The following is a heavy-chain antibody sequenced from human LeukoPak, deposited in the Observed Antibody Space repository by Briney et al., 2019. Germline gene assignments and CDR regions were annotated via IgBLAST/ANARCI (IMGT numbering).Heavy chain of an antibody. CDR1: GGTFSSYA. Sequence: SVKVSCKASGGTFSSYAISWVRQAPGQGLEWMGGIIPIFGTVNYAQKFQGRVTITADESTSTAYMELSSLRSEDTAVYYCARTRPAYDLAMSFGEFDYWGQGTLVTVSS. J-gene: IGHJ4*02. CDR2: IIPIFGTV. D-gene: IGHD3-3*01. V-gene: IGHV1-69*13. CDR3: ARTRPAYDLAMSFGEFDY.